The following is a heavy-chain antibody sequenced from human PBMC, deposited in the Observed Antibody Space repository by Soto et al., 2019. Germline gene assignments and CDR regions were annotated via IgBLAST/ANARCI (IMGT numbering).Heavy chain of an antibody. D-gene: IGHD3-22*01. CDR1: GFTFSSYA. CDR3: AKDWDYDSSGYYYPY. Sequence: PGGSLRLSCAASGFTFSSYAMSWVRQAPGKGLEWVSAISGSGGSTFYADSVKGRFTISRDNSKNTLYLQMNSLRAEDTAVYYCAKDWDYDSSGYYYPYWGQGTLVTVSS. J-gene: IGHJ4*02. V-gene: IGHV3-23*01. CDR2: ISGSGGST.